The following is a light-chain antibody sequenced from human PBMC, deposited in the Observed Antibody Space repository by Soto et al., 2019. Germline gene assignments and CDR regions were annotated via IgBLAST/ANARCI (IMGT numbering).Light chain of an antibody. CDR1: QSLNSNS. V-gene: IGKV3-20*01. Sequence: EIVLPQSPGTLSLSPGERATLSCRASQSLNSNSLAWYQQKPGQAPRLLIYNAYNRASGIPDRFSGSGSGTDFTLTISRLEPEDFVVYHCQQYDGSPRTFGQGTKVDI. CDR3: QQYDGSPRT. CDR2: NAY. J-gene: IGKJ1*01.